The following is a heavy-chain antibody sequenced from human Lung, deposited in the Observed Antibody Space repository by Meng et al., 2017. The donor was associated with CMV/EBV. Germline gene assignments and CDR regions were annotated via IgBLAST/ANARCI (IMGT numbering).Heavy chain of an antibody. D-gene: IGHD2-2*01. J-gene: IGHJ5*02. V-gene: IGHV1-46*01. CDR3: ARAPWAYCTKTSCYGFDP. Sequence: ASXXVSXKASGYTFTNYYMHWVRQAPGQGLEWMGIINPSGGSTNYAQKFQGRVTMTRDTSTSTVYMELSSLRSEDTAMYYCARAPWAYCTKTSCYGFDPWXQGNXVTGAS. CDR1: GYTFTNYY. CDR2: INPSGGST.